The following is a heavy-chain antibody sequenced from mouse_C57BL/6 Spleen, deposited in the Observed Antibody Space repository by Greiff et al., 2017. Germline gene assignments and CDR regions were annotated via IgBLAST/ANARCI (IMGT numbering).Heavy chain of an antibody. CDR3: ARSYDGYYVAMDY. Sequence: VQLQQSGPELVKPGASVKIPCKASGYTFTDYNMDWVKQSHGKSLEWIGDINPNNGGTIYNQKFKGKATLTVDKSSSTAYMELRSLTSEDTAVYYCARSYDGYYVAMDYWGQGTSVTVSS. D-gene: IGHD2-3*01. CDR1: GYTFTDYN. J-gene: IGHJ4*01. V-gene: IGHV1-18*01. CDR2: INPNNGGT.